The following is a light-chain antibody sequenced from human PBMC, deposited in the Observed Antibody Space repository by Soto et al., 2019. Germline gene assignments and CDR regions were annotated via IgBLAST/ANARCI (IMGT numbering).Light chain of an antibody. V-gene: IGKV3-20*01. CDR2: GAS. CDR3: QQYGSSPLIT. Sequence: EIVLTQSPGTLSLSPGERATLSCRASQSVSSSYLAWYQQKPGQAPRLLIYGASSRATGIPDRFSGSGSGTDFTLTIRRLEPEDFALYYCQQYGSSPLITFGGGTKVEIK. J-gene: IGKJ4*01. CDR1: QSVSSSY.